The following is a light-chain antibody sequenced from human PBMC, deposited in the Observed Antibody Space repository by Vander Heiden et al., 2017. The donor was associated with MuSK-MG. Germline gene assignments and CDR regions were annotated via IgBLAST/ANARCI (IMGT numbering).Light chain of an antibody. CDR2: AAS. J-gene: IGKJ5*01. V-gene: IGKV1-12*01. Sequence: DIQMTPSPSSVSASVGDRVTITCRASQDISSWLAWYQQKPGKVPKLLIYAASNLQSWVPSRFSGSGSGTDFTLTISSLQPEDFATYYCQQANSLPITFGQGTRLEIK. CDR1: QDISSW. CDR3: QQANSLPIT.